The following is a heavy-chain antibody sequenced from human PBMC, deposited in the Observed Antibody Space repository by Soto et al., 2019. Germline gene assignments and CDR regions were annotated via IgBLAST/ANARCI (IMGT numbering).Heavy chain of an antibody. Sequence: GGSLSLSCAASGFPFRSYAMSWVRQTPGKGLEWVSGVLGGGGSTFYADSVKGRFTISRDNSKNTLYVQMNSLRVEDTAIYYCARKGPPRDAFDIWGQGTMVTVSS. CDR2: VLGGGGST. V-gene: IGHV3-23*01. CDR1: GFPFRSYA. J-gene: IGHJ3*02. CDR3: ARKGPPRDAFDI.